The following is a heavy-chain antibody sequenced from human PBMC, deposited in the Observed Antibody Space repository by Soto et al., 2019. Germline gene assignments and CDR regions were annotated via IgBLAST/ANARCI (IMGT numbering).Heavy chain of an antibody. CDR3: AKGAIMVRRSFNSLDF. D-gene: IGHD2-8*01. CDR2: ISGSSGAT. V-gene: IGHV3-23*01. Sequence: PGGSLRLSCEVSGFIPSSYAMSWVRQAPGKGLEWVSGISGSSGATSYADSVKGRFTISRDNSKNTLYLQMNSLRAEDTAIYYCAKGAIMVRRSFNSLDFWGQGALVAVSS. J-gene: IGHJ4*02. CDR1: GFIPSSYA.